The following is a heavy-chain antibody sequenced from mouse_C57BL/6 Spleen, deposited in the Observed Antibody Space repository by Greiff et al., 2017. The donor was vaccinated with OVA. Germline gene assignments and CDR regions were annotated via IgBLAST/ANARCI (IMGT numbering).Heavy chain of an antibody. D-gene: IGHD1-1*01. CDR1: GFNIKDDY. V-gene: IGHV14-4*01. CDR3: IYYGSPWFAY. J-gene: IGHJ3*01. CDR2: IDPENGDT. Sequence: EVQLQQSGAELVRPGASVKLSCTASGFNIKDDYMHWVKQRPEQGLEWIGWIDPENGDTEYASKFQGKATITADTSSNTAYLQLSSLTFEDTAVYYCIYYGSPWFAYWGQGTLVTVSA.